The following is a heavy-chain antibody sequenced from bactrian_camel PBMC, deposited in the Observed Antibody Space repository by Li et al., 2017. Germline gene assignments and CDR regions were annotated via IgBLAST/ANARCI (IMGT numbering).Heavy chain of an antibody. CDR3: VADIGCYYSDYDDNY. CDR2: IYSGGRGT. J-gene: IGHJ4*01. V-gene: IGHV3S54*01. D-gene: IGHD4*01. CDR1: GYTFSRNC. Sequence: HVQLVESGGGSVQPGGSLRLSCTVSGYTFSRNCLGWFRQAPGKEREAVASIYSGGRGTYYADSVKGRLTISRDNAKNTVYLQMNSLKSEDTALYYCVADIGCYYSDYDDNYWGQGTQVTVS.